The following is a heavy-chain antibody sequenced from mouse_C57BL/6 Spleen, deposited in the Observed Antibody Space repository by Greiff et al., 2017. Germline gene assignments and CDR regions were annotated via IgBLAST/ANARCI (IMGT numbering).Heavy chain of an antibody. V-gene: IGHV1-80*01. Sequence: QVQLQQSGAELVKPGASVKISCKASGYTFSSYWMSWVKQRPGKGLEWIGNIYPGDGDTNYNEKFKGKATLTAYKSSSTAYMQFSSLTSEDSAVYFCARAGAVGYALDYWGQGTTVTVSS. CDR3: ARAGAVGYALDY. J-gene: IGHJ4*01. CDR1: GYTFSSYW. D-gene: IGHD3-3*01. CDR2: IYPGDGDT.